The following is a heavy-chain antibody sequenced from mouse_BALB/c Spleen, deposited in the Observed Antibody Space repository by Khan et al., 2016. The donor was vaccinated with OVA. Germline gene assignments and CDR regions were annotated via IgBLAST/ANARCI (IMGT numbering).Heavy chain of an antibody. CDR1: GDSITSGY. CDR2: IIYTGYT. Sequence: EVQLQESGPSLVKPSQTLSLTRSVTGDSITSGYWNWIRKFPGNKLEYMGYIIYTGYTYYNPSLKSRISITRHTSKNQYYLQLSSVTDEDTATYYCARSTYRYAFVYWGQGTLVTVSA. V-gene: IGHV3-8*02. CDR3: ARSTYRYAFVY. D-gene: IGHD2-12*01. J-gene: IGHJ3*01.